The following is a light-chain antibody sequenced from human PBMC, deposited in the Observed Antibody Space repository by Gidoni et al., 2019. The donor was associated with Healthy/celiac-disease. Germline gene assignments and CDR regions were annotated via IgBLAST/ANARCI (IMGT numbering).Light chain of an antibody. Sequence: DIQTTQSPSSLSASVRDRVTITRRPSQGIRYYLAWFQQKPVKAPKSLIYAASSLHSGVPSRFSGSGSGTDFTLTISSLQPEDFATYYCQQYHSYPHTFGPGTKVDIK. V-gene: IGKV1-16*01. CDR2: AAS. CDR1: QGIRYY. CDR3: QQYHSYPHT. J-gene: IGKJ3*01.